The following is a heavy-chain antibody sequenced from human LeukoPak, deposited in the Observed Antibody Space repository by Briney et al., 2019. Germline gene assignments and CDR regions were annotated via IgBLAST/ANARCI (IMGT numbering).Heavy chain of an antibody. D-gene: IGHD2-2*01. CDR2: IYTSGST. Sequence: SETLSLTCTVSGGSISSGSYYWSWIRQPAGKGLEWIGRIYTSGSTNYNPSLKSRVTISVDTSKNQFSLKLSSVTAADTAVYYCAREGSTSSPWVDYWGQGTLVTVSS. J-gene: IGHJ4*02. V-gene: IGHV4-61*02. CDR1: GGSISSGSYY. CDR3: AREGSTSSPWVDY.